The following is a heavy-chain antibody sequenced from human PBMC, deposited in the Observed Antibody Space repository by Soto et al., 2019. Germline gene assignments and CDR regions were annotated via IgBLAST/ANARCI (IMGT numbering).Heavy chain of an antibody. CDR3: ARGGGVYYFDY. Sequence: SETLSLTCAVYGGSFSGYYWSWIRQPPGKGLEWIGEINHSGSTNYNPSLKSRVTISVDTSKSQFSLKLSSVTAADTAVYYCARGGGVYYFDYWGQGTLVTVSS. V-gene: IGHV4-34*01. CDR1: GGSFSGYY. J-gene: IGHJ4*02. CDR2: INHSGST. D-gene: IGHD2-8*02.